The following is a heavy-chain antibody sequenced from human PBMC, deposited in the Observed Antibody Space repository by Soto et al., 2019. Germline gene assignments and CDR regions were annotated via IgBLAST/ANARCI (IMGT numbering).Heavy chain of an antibody. CDR1: GFTFTNFW. V-gene: IGHV3-74*01. CDR3: ARDSWYLDV. J-gene: IGHJ6*02. Sequence: GGSLRLSCGASGFTFTNFWMYWVRQVPGKGLVWVSRIDTSGTSTSYADSVKGRFTISRDNAKSTVTLQMNSRRAEDTGVYYCARDSWYLDVWS. CDR2: IDTSGTST. D-gene: IGHD6-13*01.